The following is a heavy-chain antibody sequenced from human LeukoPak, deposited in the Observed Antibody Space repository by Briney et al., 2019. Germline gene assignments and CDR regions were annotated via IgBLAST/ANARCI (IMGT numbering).Heavy chain of an antibody. D-gene: IGHD2-21*02. CDR2: IKQSGIDK. V-gene: IGHV3-7*01. J-gene: IGHJ4*02. CDR3: VRDSGSAWSGLFDS. CDR1: GFTFSSYA. Sequence: GGSLRLSCAASGFTFSSYAMSWVRQAPGKGLEWVATIKQSGIDKYYVDSVKGRFTISRDNAKDSMYLEMKNLRGDDTGIYYCVRDSGSAWSGLFDSWGQGTLVTVSS.